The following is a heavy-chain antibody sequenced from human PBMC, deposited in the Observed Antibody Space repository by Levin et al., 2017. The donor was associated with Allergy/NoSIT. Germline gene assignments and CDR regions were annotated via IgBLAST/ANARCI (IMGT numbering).Heavy chain of an antibody. J-gene: IGHJ6*02. CDR1: GFSLSTSAMR. D-gene: IGHD3-3*01. CDR3: AWTPYYDFWGYGMDV. CDR2: IDWDDNK. V-gene: IGHV2-70*04. Sequence: SGPTLVKPTQTLTLTCTFSGFSLSTSAMRVSWIRQPPGKALEWLARIDWDDNKFYSTSLKTRLTISKDTSKNQVVLTMTNMDPVDTATYYCAWTPYYDFWGYGMDVWGQGTTVTVSS.